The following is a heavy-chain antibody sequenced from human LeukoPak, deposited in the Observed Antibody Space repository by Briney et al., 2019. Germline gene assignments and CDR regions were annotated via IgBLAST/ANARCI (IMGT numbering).Heavy chain of an antibody. CDR3: AREENAFDI. J-gene: IGHJ3*02. Sequence: SGGSLRLSCAASGFTFSSYAMHWVRQAPGKGLEWVAVISYDGSNKYYADSVKGRFTISRDNSKNTLYLQMNSLRAEDTAVYYCAREENAFDIWGQGTMVTVSS. V-gene: IGHV3-30-3*01. CDR1: GFTFSSYA. CDR2: ISYDGSNK.